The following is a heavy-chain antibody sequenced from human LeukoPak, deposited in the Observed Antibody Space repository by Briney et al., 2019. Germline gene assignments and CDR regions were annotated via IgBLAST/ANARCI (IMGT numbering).Heavy chain of an antibody. CDR3: ARHAIVVVAATSWFDP. V-gene: IGHV4-59*08. D-gene: IGHD2-15*01. Sequence: SETLSLTCTVSGGSISSYYWSWIRQPPGKGLEWIGYIYYSGSTNYNPSLKSRVTISVDTSKNQFSLKLSSVTAADTAVYYCARHAIVVVAATSWFDPWGQGTLVTVSS. CDR2: IYYSGST. J-gene: IGHJ5*02. CDR1: GGSISSYY.